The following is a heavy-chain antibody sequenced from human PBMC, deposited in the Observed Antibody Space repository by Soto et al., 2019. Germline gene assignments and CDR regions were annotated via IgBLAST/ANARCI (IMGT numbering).Heavy chain of an antibody. Sequence: HLQLRESGPGLVKPSETLTLICSVSGVSLTSSDSYWGWVRQSPGKGLEWIGNIHYTGNTYYSPSLKSRPTVSIDTSQNHFSLELKSVTAADTAVYYCARGCSAVAAFDIWGQGTMVTVS. CDR1: GVSLTSSDSY. J-gene: IGHJ3*02. V-gene: IGHV4-39*02. CDR3: ARGCSAVAAFDI. D-gene: IGHD6-19*01. CDR2: IHYTGNT.